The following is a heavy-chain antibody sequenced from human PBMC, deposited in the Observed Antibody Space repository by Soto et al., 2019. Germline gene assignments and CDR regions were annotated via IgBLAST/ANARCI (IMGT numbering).Heavy chain of an antibody. CDR1: GFTFTNYY. D-gene: IGHD1-26*01. CDR2: RNEDGSER. J-gene: IGHJ4*02. Sequence: EVQLVESGGGLVQPGGSLRLSCAASGFTFTNYYMSWVRQAQGKGLEWVANRNEDGSERDYVDSVKGRFTVSRDNAKNSLYLQMNSLRAEDTAIYYCAKWGGGGSDYWGQGSLVTVSS. CDR3: AKWGGGGSDY. V-gene: IGHV3-7*01.